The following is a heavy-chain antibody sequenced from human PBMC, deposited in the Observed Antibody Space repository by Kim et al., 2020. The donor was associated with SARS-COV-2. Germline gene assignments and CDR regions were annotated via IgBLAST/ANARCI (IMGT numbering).Heavy chain of an antibody. J-gene: IGHJ4*02. Sequence: GGSLRLSCVASGFPFSVYSMNWVRQTPRKGLEWISYIVGNSDTIHYTDSLKGRFTISRDNAKNSLYLQMDSLRDEDTGIYYCVRSVAHFDYWGRGTLVTV. CDR1: GFPFSVYS. CDR2: IVGNSDTI. V-gene: IGHV3-48*02. CDR3: VRSVAHFDY.